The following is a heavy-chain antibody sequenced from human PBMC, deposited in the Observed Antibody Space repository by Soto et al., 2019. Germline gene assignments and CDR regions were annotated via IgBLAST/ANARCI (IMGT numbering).Heavy chain of an antibody. CDR2: IYSGGST. CDR1: GFTVSSNY. CDR3: ARGPSGTFDY. V-gene: IGHV3-53*01. D-gene: IGHD6-19*01. Sequence: GGSLRLSCAASGFTVSSNYMSWVRQAPGKGLEWVAVIYSGGSTYYADSVKGRFTITRDNSKNTLYLQMNSPRAEDTAVYYCARGPSGTFDYWGQGTLVTVSS. J-gene: IGHJ4*02.